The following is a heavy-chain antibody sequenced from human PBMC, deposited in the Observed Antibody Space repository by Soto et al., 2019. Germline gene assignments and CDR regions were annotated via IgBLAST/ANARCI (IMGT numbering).Heavy chain of an antibody. V-gene: IGHV3-74*01. CDR2: ISPDGRTT. D-gene: IGHD3-10*01. J-gene: IGHJ4*02. Sequence: VRLSCAASGFSFSHYWMHWVRQAPGKGLVWVSRISPDGRTTTYADSVKGRFTISRDNAKSTLYLQMNSLTVEDGAVYYCADSWLPTSYWGPGTLVTVSS. CDR3: ADSWLPTSY. CDR1: GFSFSHYW.